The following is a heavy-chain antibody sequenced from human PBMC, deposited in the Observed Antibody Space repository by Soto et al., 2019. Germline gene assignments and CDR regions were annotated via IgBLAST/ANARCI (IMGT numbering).Heavy chain of an antibody. CDR2: VYYSGST. Sequence: QVQLQESGPGLVKPSQTLSLTCTVSGGSISSGDYYWSWIRQPPGKGLEWIGYVYYSGSTYYNPSLKRRVTISVAASNNQFSLKLSSVTAAATAVYYCTSNSYGYTLYYYWGKGTLVTVSS. CDR3: TSNSYGYTLYYY. J-gene: IGHJ4*02. D-gene: IGHD5-18*01. CDR1: GGSISSGDYY. V-gene: IGHV4-30-4*01.